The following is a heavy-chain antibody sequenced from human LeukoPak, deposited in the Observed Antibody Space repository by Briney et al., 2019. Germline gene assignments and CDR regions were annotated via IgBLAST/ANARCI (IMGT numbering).Heavy chain of an antibody. CDR2: INPSGGST. Sequence: GASVKVSCKASGYTFTSYYMHWVRQAPGQGLEWMGIINPSGGSTSYAQKFQGRVTMTRDMSASTVYMELSSLRSEDTAVYYCAGRPGHSSSWSTDAFDIWGQGTMVTVSS. J-gene: IGHJ3*02. CDR3: AGRPGHSSSWSTDAFDI. CDR1: GYTFTSYY. V-gene: IGHV1-46*01. D-gene: IGHD6-6*01.